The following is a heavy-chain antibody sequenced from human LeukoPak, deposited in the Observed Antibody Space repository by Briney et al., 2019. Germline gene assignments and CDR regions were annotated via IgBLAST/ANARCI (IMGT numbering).Heavy chain of an antibody. V-gene: IGHV3-7*05. CDR2: IKQDGSGK. J-gene: IGHJ4*02. CDR1: RFTLSSYW. CDR3: ASGAFFFGSGTDTGDF. D-gene: IGHD3-10*01. Sequence: PGGSLRLSCAASRFTLSSYWMSWVRPAPGKGRERVANIKQDGSGKYYVDSVKGRFTSSRDNAKNSLYLHMNSLSADDTAVYYCASGAFFFGSGTDTGDFWGQGTLVTVSS.